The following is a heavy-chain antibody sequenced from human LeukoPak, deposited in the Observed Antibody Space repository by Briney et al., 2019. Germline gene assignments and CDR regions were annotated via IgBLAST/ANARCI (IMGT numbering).Heavy chain of an antibody. CDR2: ISAYNGNT. CDR1: GYTFTSYG. Sequence: ASVTVSCKASGYTFTSYGISWVRQAPGQGLEWMGWISAYNGNTNYAQKLQGRVTMTTDTSTSTAYMELRSLRSDDTAVYYCASSIAVAGSAVYFDYWGQGTLVTVSS. CDR3: ASSIAVAGSAVYFDY. J-gene: IGHJ4*02. D-gene: IGHD6-19*01. V-gene: IGHV1-18*04.